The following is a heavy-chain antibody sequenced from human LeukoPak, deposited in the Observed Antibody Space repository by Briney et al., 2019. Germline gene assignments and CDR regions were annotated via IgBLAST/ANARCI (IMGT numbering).Heavy chain of an antibody. CDR2: ISGSGGST. CDR3: AKGRLRSFPYYFDY. J-gene: IGHJ4*02. Sequence: GGSLRLSCAASGFTFSSYAMSWVRQAPGKGLEWVSAISGSGGSTYYADSVKGRFTISRVNSKNTLYLQMNSLRAEDTAVHYCAKGRLRSFPYYFDYWGQGTLVAVSS. CDR1: GFTFSSYA. D-gene: IGHD4-17*01. V-gene: IGHV3-23*01.